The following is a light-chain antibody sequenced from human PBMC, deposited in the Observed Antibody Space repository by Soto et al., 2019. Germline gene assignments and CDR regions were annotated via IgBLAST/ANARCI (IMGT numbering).Light chain of an antibody. CDR1: QSISSW. V-gene: IGKV1-5*03. CDR3: QQYNSYSRT. Sequence: DLRMTQSPSTLSASVGDRVTITCRASQSISSWLAWYQQKPGKAPKLLIYKASSLESGVPSRFSGSGSGTEFTLTISSLQPDDFATYYCQQYNSYSRTFGQGTKVEIK. CDR2: KAS. J-gene: IGKJ1*01.